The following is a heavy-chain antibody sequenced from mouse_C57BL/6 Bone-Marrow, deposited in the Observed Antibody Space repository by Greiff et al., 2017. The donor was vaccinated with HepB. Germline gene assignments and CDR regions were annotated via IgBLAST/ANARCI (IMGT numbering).Heavy chain of an antibody. V-gene: IGHV1-4*01. J-gene: IGHJ1*03. CDR3: AREEDYYGSSWYFDV. CDR2: INPSSGYT. Sequence: QVQLQQSGAELARPGASVKMSCKASGYTFTSYTMHWVKQSPVQGLEWIGYINPSSGYTKYNQKFKDKATLTADKSSSTAYMQLSSLTSEDSAVYYCAREEDYYGSSWYFDVWGTGTTVTVSS. D-gene: IGHD1-1*01. CDR1: GYTFTSYT.